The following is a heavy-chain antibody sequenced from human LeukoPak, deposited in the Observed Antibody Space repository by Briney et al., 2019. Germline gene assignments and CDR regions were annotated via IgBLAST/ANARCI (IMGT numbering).Heavy chain of an antibody. Sequence: GASVKVSCKASGYTFTGYYMHWVRQAPGQGLEWMGWINPNSGGTNYAQKFQGRVTMTRDTSISTAYMELSRLRSDDTAVYYCASGVNYHDSSGFPDAFDIWGQGTMVTVSS. CDR3: ASGVNYHDSSGFPDAFDI. D-gene: IGHD3-22*01. J-gene: IGHJ3*02. CDR1: GYTFTGYY. CDR2: INPNSGGT. V-gene: IGHV1-2*02.